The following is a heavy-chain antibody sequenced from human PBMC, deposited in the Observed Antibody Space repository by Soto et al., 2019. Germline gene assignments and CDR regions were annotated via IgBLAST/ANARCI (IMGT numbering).Heavy chain of an antibody. V-gene: IGHV5-10-1*01. CDR2: IDPSDSYT. CDR1: GYSFTSYW. J-gene: IGHJ6*02. D-gene: IGHD1-26*01. Sequence: GESLKISCKGSGYSFTSYWVSWVRQMPGKGLEWMGRIDPSDSYTNYSPSFQGHVTISADKSISTAYLQWSSLKASDTAMYYCARPKSGSYGTYYYYGMDVWGQGNTVTVSS. CDR3: ARPKSGSYGTYYYYGMDV.